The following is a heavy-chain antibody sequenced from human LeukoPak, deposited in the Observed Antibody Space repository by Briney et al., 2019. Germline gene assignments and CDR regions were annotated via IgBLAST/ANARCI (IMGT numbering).Heavy chain of an antibody. Sequence: PGGSLRLSCAASGFTFSSYGMHWVRQAPGKGLDWVAVISYDGSNQYYADSVKGRFTISRDNSKNTLYLQMNSLRAEDTAMYYCARDLGHWGQGTLVTVSS. CDR1: GFTFSSYG. CDR3: ARDLGH. J-gene: IGHJ1*01. CDR2: ISYDGSNQ. V-gene: IGHV3-30*03.